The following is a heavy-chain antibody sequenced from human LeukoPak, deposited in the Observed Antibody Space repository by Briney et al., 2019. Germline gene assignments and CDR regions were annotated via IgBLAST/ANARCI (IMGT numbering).Heavy chain of an antibody. D-gene: IGHD3-16*02. CDR2: IKEDGSEK. Sequence: GGSLRLSCAASRFTFSTYWMSWVRQAPGKGLEWVANIKEDGSEKYYVDSVKGRFTISRDNAKNSLYLQMNSLRADDTAVYYCARRDFMITFGGVIVKSIYYYYYMDVWGKGTTVTVSS. CDR3: ARRDFMITFGGVIVKSIYYYYYMDV. CDR1: RFTFSTYW. V-gene: IGHV3-7*01. J-gene: IGHJ6*03.